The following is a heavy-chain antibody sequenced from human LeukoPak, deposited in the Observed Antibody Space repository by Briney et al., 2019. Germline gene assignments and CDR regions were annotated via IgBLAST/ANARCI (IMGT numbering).Heavy chain of an antibody. J-gene: IGHJ4*02. CDR2: IYYSGST. CDR1: GGSISNGVYY. V-gene: IGHV4-31*03. Sequence: PSEALSLTCTVSGGSISNGVYYWSWIRQHPGKGLEWIGYIYYSGSTYYSPSLKSRLTMSVDTSKNQFSLKLSSVTAADTAVYYCARDLGGGSFDFWGQGTLVTVCS. D-gene: IGHD2-15*01. CDR3: ARDLGGGSFDF.